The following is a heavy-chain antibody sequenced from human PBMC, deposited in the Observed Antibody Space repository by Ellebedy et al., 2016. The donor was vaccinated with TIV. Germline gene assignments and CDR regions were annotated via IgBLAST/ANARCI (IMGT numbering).Heavy chain of an antibody. V-gene: IGHV4-4*07. J-gene: IGHJ6*03. CDR1: GGSINSDH. CDR3: ARAGYYDFWSGRGHYYYMDV. Sequence: SETLSLXXTVSGGSINSDHWTWIRQPAGKGLEWIGRIYSSGTDYNPSLKSRVTISVDTSKNQFSLKLRSVTAADTAVYYCARAGYYDFWSGRGHYYYMDVWGKGTTVTVSS. D-gene: IGHD3-3*01. CDR2: IYSSGT.